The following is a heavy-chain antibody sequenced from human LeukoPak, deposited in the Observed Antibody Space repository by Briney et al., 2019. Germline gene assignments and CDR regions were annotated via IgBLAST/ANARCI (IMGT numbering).Heavy chain of an antibody. Sequence: GGSLRLSCAASGFTFSSYGMSWVRQAPGKGLEWVSVISGSGGSTYYADSVKGRFTISRDNSKNTLYLQMNSPRAEDTAVYYCATAPGYSGYDWGQGTLVTVSS. CDR1: GFTFSSYG. CDR3: ATAPGYSGYD. J-gene: IGHJ4*02. V-gene: IGHV3-23*01. D-gene: IGHD5-12*01. CDR2: ISGSGGST.